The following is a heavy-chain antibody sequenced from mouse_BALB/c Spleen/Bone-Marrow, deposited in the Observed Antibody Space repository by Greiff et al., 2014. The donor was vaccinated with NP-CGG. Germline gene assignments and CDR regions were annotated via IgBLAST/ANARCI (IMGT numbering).Heavy chain of an antibody. D-gene: IGHD1-1*01. Sequence: QVQLQQSGAELVRPGTSVKVSCKASGYAFTNYLIEWVKQRPGQGLEWIGVINPGSGGTNYNEKFKGKATLTADKSSSTAYMQPGSLTSDDSAVYFCAREIISSFAYWGQGTLVTVSA. J-gene: IGHJ3*01. CDR2: INPGSGGT. CDR3: AREIISSFAY. CDR1: GYAFTNYL. V-gene: IGHV1-54*01.